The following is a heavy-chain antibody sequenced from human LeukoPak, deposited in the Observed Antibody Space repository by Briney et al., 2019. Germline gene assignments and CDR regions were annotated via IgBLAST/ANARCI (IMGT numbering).Heavy chain of an antibody. J-gene: IGHJ4*02. CDR3: ARHRISAFDY. CDR2: IYYSGST. Sequence: PSETLSLTCTVSGGSISSSSYYWGWIRQPPGKGLEWIGSIYYSGSTYYNPSLKSRVTISVGTSKNQFSLKLSSVTAADTAVYYCARHRISAFDYWGQGTLVTVSS. V-gene: IGHV4-39*01. CDR1: GGSISSSSYY.